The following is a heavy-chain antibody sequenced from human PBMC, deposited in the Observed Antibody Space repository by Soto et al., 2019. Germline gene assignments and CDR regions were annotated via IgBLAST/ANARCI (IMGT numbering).Heavy chain of an antibody. Sequence: SETLSLTCAVYGGSFSAYYWSWVRQPPGKGLEWIGEIIHSESTKYNPSLKSRVTISVDTSKNQFSLKLSSVTAADTAVYYCASNIFRGDYYYYGMDVWGQGTTVTVSS. CDR2: IIHSEST. CDR3: ASNIFRGDYYYYGMDV. CDR1: GGSFSAYY. J-gene: IGHJ6*02. V-gene: IGHV4-34*12. D-gene: IGHD3-9*01.